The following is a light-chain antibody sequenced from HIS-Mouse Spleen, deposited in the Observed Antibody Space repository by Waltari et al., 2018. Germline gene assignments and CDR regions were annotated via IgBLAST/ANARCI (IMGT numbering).Light chain of an antibody. CDR2: WAS. V-gene: IGKV4-1*01. J-gene: IGKJ2*01. Sequence: DIVMTQSPDSLAVYLGERATIHCKSSQSVLYSSNNKNYLAWYQQKPGQPPKLLIYWASTRESGVPDRFSGSGSGTDFTLTISSLQAEDVAVYYCQQYYSTPYTFGQGTKLEIK. CDR1: QSVLYSSNNKNY. CDR3: QQYYSTPYT.